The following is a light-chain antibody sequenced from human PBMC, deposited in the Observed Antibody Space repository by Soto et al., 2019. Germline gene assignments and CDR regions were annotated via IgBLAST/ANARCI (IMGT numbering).Light chain of an antibody. J-gene: IGLJ2*01. V-gene: IGLV2-14*01. Sequence: QSVLTQPASVSGSPGQSITISCTGTSSDIGNYDFVSWYQQVPGTAPKAMIYEVSSRPSGVSNRFSGSKSGNTASLTISGLQAEDEAYSYCSSYTTSTSFILFGGGTKVTVL. CDR1: SSDIGNYDF. CDR3: SSYTTSTSFIL. CDR2: EVS.